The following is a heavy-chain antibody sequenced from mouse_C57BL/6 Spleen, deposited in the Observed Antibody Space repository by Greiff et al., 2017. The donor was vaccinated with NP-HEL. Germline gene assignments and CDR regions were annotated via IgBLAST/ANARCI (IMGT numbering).Heavy chain of an antibody. D-gene: IGHD1-1*01. J-gene: IGHJ1*03. CDR1: GYTFTSYW. Sequence: QVQLQQPGAELVMPGASVKLSCKASGYTFTSYWMHWVKQRPGQGLEWIGEIDPSDSYTNYNQKFKGKSTLTVDKSSSTAYMQLSSLTSEDSAVYYCARGGITTVVAGDWYFDVWGTGTTVTVSS. CDR3: ARGGITTVVAGDWYFDV. V-gene: IGHV1-69*01. CDR2: IDPSDSYT.